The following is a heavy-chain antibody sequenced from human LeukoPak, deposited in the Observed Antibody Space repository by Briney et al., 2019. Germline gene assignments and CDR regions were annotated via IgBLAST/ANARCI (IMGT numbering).Heavy chain of an antibody. V-gene: IGHV4-59*08. CDR3: ARRSGNYPAGACYFDY. Sequence: SETLSLTCTVSGGSISSYYWSWIRQPPGKGLEWIGYIYYSGSTNYNPSLKSRVTISVDTSKNQSSLKLSSVTAADTAVYYCARRSGNYPAGACYFDYWGQGTLVTVSS. CDR1: GGSISSYY. CDR2: IYYSGST. J-gene: IGHJ4*02. D-gene: IGHD1-26*01.